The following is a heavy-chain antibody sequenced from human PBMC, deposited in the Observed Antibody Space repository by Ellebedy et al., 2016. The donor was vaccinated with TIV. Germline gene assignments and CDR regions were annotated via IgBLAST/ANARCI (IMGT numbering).Heavy chain of an antibody. V-gene: IGHV3-23*01. CDR1: GFTFSSYA. CDR3: AKDRGNFLWFGELLPDY. CDR2: ISGSGGST. D-gene: IGHD3-10*01. Sequence: GGSLRLSXAASGFTFSSYAMSWVRQAPGKGLEWVSAISGSGGSTYYADSVKGRFTISRDNSKNTLYLQMNSLRAEDTAVYYCAKDRGNFLWFGELLPDYWGQGTLVTVSS. J-gene: IGHJ4*02.